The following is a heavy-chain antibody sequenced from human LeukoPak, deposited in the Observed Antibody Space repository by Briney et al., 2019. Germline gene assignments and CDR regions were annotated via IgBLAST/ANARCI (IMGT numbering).Heavy chain of an antibody. J-gene: IGHJ5*02. V-gene: IGHV4-39*07. Sequence: SETLSLTCIVSGGSISSTTYYWGWIRQPPGKGLEWIGEIYYSGSTNYNPSLKSRVTISVDKSKNQFSLKLSSVTAADTAVYYCARVGRQASDNNWFDPWGQGTLVTVSS. CDR3: ARVGRQASDNNWFDP. CDR2: IYYSGST. D-gene: IGHD6-25*01. CDR1: GGSISSTTYY.